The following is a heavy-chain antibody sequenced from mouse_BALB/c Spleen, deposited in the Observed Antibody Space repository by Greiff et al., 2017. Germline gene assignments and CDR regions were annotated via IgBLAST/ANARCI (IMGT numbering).Heavy chain of an antibody. CDR2: ISSGGST. CDR1: GFTFSSYA. V-gene: IGHV5-6-5*01. CDR3: ASEGGKYEGVYYCAMDY. D-gene: IGHD2-1*01. Sequence: EVHLVESGGGLVKPGGSLKLSCAASGFTFSSYAMSWVRQTPEKRLEWVASISSGGSTTYSDSVKGRFTISRDNARNTLYLQMSSLRSEDTAMYYYASEGGKYEGVYYCAMDYWGQGTSVTVSS. J-gene: IGHJ4*01.